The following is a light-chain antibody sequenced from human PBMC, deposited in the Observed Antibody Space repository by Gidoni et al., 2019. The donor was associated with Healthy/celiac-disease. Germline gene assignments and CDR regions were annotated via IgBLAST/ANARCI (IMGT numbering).Light chain of an antibody. CDR1: SLSSYY. Sequence: SSELTQDPAVSVALGQTVRITCQGDSLSSYYASWYQQKPGQAPVLLIYGKNNRPSGIPDRCSGSSSGNTASLTITGAQAEDEADYYCNSRDSSGNHVVFGGGTKLTVL. CDR3: NSRDSSGNHVV. V-gene: IGLV3-19*01. CDR2: GKN. J-gene: IGLJ2*01.